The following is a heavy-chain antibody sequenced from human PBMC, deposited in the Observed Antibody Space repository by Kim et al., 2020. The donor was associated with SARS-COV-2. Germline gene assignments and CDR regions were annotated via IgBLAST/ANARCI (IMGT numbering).Heavy chain of an antibody. J-gene: IGHJ4*02. CDR3: ARDLMARVEMATNGC. CDR2: ISSSSSYI. D-gene: IGHD3-10*01. Sequence: GGSLRLSCAASGFTFSSYSMNWVRQAPGKGLEWVSSISSSSSYIYYADSVKGRFTISRDNAKNSLYLQMNSLRAEDTAVYYCARDLMARVEMATNGCWGQGTLVTVSS. CDR1: GFTFSSYS. V-gene: IGHV3-21*01.